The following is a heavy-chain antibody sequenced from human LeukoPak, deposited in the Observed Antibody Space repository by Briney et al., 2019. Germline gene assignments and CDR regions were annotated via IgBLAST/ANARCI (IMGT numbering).Heavy chain of an antibody. J-gene: IGHJ4*02. CDR1: GGSISSSSYY. CDR2: IYYSGST. V-gene: IGHV4-39*07. D-gene: IGHD6-13*01. Sequence: PSETLSLTCTVSGGSISSSSYYWGWIRQPPGKGLEWIGSIYYSGSTNYNPSLKSRVTISVDTSKNQFSLKLSSVTAADTAVYYCARASAYSSSWSGPYYFDYWGQGTLVTVSS. CDR3: ARASAYSSSWSGPYYFDY.